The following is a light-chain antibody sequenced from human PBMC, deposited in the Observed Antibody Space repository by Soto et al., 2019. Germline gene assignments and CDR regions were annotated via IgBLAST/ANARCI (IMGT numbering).Light chain of an antibody. V-gene: IGKV3-11*01. Sequence: ETVLTQSPSTLSLSPGERATLSCRASQSISVYLGWYQHKPGQAPRLLIYDASNRAAGIPARFSGSGSGTDFTLTISSLEPEDFAVYYCQQRRKWPLTFGGGTKVDIK. CDR3: QQRRKWPLT. J-gene: IGKJ4*01. CDR1: QSISVY. CDR2: DAS.